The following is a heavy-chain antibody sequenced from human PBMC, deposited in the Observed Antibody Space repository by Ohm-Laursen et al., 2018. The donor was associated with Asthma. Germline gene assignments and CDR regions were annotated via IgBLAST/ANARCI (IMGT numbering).Heavy chain of an antibody. D-gene: IGHD6-13*01. CDR3: GRVYSSSWDP. CDR2: FSLDSDRI. J-gene: IGHJ5*02. V-gene: IGHV3-9*01. Sequence: RSLRLSCAASGFTHERYAMHWVRQAPGKGLEWVSGFSLDSDRIGYADSVKGRVTISRDNAKNSLYLQMNSLRADDTAVYYCGRVYSSSWDPRGQGTLVTVSS. CDR1: GFTHERYA.